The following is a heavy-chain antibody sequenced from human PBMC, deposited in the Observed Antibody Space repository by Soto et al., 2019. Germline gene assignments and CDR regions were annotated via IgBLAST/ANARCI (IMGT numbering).Heavy chain of an antibody. CDR3: ARAGLYSSGSH. D-gene: IGHD6-19*01. CDR1: HGSIISYY. V-gene: IGHV4-59*01. Sequence: SETLSLTCTLSHGSIISYYWSWIRQPPGKGLEWIGYIYYSGSTNYNPSLKSRVTISVDTSKNQFSLKLSSVTAADTAVYYCARAGLYSSGSHWGQGTLGTVSS. CDR2: IYYSGST. J-gene: IGHJ4*02.